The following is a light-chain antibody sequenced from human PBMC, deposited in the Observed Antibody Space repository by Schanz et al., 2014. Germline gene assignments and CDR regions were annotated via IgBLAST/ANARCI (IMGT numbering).Light chain of an antibody. J-gene: IGLJ1*01. CDR2: DVS. Sequence: QSALTQPASVSGSPGQSITISCTGTSSDVGGYNYVSWYQHHPGKAPKLMIYDVSNRHSGVSNRFSGSKSGNTASLTISGLQAEDEADYYCSSYTSSSTLYVFGTGTKLTVL. CDR1: SSDVGGYNY. CDR3: SSYTSSSTLYV. V-gene: IGLV2-14*03.